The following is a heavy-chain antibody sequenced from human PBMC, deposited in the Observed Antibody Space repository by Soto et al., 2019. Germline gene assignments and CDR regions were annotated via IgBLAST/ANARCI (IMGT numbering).Heavy chain of an antibody. Sequence: GESLKTSCKCSWYSFTSYWISWVRQMPGKGLEWMGRIDPSDSYTNYSPSFQGHVTISADKSISTAYLQWSSLKASDTAMYYCATRIYSSSFAYYGTDVWGQGTTVTVSS. CDR1: WYSFTSYW. D-gene: IGHD6-13*01. V-gene: IGHV5-10-1*01. J-gene: IGHJ6*02. CDR2: IDPSDSYT. CDR3: ATRIYSSSFAYYGTDV.